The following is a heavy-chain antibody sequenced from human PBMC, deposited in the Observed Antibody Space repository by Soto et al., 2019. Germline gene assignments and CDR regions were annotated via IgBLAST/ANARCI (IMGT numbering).Heavy chain of an antibody. CDR2: IYHSGST. D-gene: IGHD4-17*01. Sequence: QVQLQESGPGLVKPSGTLSLTCAVSSGSISSSNWWSWVRQPPGKGLEWIGEIYHSGSTNYNPSLKSRVTISVDKSKNQFSLKLSSVTAADTAVYYCARAPYYGDYGHTGGYYYYYYMDVWGKGTTVTVSS. V-gene: IGHV4-4*02. J-gene: IGHJ6*03. CDR3: ARAPYYGDYGHTGGYYYYYYMDV. CDR1: SGSISSSNW.